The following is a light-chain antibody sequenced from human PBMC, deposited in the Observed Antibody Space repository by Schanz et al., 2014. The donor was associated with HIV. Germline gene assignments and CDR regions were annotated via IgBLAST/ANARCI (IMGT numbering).Light chain of an antibody. CDR1: QSVSTY. CDR3: QQYGTSPIT. CDR2: GAS. J-gene: IGKJ5*01. Sequence: EIVLTQSPATLSLSPGERATLSCRASQSVSTYLAWYQQKPGQAPRLLIYGASSRATGIPGRFSGSGSGTDFTLTISRLEPEDFAVYYCQQYGTSPITFGQGTRLEIK. V-gene: IGKV3-20*01.